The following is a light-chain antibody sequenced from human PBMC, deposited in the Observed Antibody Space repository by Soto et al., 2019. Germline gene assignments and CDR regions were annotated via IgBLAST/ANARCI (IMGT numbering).Light chain of an antibody. J-gene: IGKJ5*01. CDR1: QDISTY. Sequence: IVLTQSPSSLSFSPGERATLSCRASQDISTYLAWYQQKPGQAPRLFIYDVSNRATGIPARFSGSGSGTDFTLTISSLEPGDFAIYYCQQRNDWQVTFGQGTRLEIK. CDR3: QQRNDWQVT. V-gene: IGKV3-11*01. CDR2: DVS.